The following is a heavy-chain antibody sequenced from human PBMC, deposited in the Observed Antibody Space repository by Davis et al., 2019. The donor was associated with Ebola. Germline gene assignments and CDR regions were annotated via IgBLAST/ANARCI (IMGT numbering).Heavy chain of an antibody. CDR2: INPSGGST. D-gene: IGHD4-23*01. J-gene: IGHJ3*02. Sequence: ASVKVSCKASGYTFNSYYIHWVRQAPGQGLEWMGIINPSGGSTTYAQKFQGRVTMTRDTSTRTVYMELSSLRSEDTAVYYCARQPTVVTETDAFDIWGQGTMVTVSS. CDR3: ARQPTVVTETDAFDI. V-gene: IGHV1-46*02. CDR1: GYTFNSYY.